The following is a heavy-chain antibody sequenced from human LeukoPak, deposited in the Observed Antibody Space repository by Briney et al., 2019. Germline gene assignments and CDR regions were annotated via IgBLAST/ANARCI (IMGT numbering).Heavy chain of an antibody. CDR1: GGSFSGYY. CDR3: ARGEGIAAAGYFDY. Sequence: SETLSLTCAVYGGSFSGYYWSWVRQRPGKGLEWIGEINHSGSTNYNPSLKSRVTISVDTSKNQFSLKLSSVTAADTAVYYCARGEGIAAAGYFDYWGQGTLVTVSS. D-gene: IGHD6-13*01. CDR2: INHSGST. V-gene: IGHV4-34*01. J-gene: IGHJ4*02.